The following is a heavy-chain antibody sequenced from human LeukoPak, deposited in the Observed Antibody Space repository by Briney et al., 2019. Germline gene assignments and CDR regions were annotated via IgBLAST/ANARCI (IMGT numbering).Heavy chain of an antibody. V-gene: IGHV4-61*02. CDR1: GGSISSGSYY. J-gene: IGHJ3*02. CDR2: IYTSGST. CDR3: ARVRMGPYAFDI. D-gene: IGHD2-15*01. Sequence: SETLSLTCTVSGGSISSGSYYWSWIRQPAGKGLEWIGRIYTSGSTNYNPSLKSRVTISVDTSKNQFSLKLSSVTAADTAVYYCARVRMGPYAFDIWGQGTMVTVSS.